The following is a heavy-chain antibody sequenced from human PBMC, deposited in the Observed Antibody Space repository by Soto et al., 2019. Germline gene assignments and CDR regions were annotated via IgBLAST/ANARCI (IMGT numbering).Heavy chain of an antibody. Sequence: ASVKVSCKASGYTFTSYGISWVRQAPGQGLEWMGWISAYNGNTNYAQKLQGRVTMTTDTSTSTAYMELRSLRSDDTAVYYCARDSPDYDFWSGYYREDYYYYGMDVWGQGTTVTVSS. J-gene: IGHJ6*02. V-gene: IGHV1-18*04. CDR1: GYTFTSYG. D-gene: IGHD3-3*01. CDR2: ISAYNGNT. CDR3: ARDSPDYDFWSGYYREDYYYYGMDV.